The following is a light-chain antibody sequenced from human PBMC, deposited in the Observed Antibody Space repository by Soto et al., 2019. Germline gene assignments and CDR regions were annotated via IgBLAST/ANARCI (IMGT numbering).Light chain of an antibody. Sequence: QYALTQPPSVSGSPGQSVTISCTVTSSDVGDYEHVSWYQLAPGTAPKLLISDVINRPSGVPDRFSGSKSGNTPSLTISGLQAEDEADYYCGLFTRRATGVFGVGTKVTVL. J-gene: IGLJ3*02. CDR1: SSDVGDYEH. V-gene: IGLV2-18*01. CDR3: GLFTRRATGV. CDR2: DVI.